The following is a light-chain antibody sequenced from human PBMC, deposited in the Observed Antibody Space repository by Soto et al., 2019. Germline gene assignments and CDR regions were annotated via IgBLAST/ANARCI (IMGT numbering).Light chain of an antibody. J-gene: IGLJ1*01. Sequence: QSALTQPASVSGSPGQSITISCTGTSSDVGGYNYVSWYQQHPGKAPKLMIYDVSNRPSGVSNCFSGSKSGNTASLTISGLQAEDEADYYCSSYTSSGTLVFGTGTKLTVL. CDR2: DVS. V-gene: IGLV2-14*01. CDR3: SSYTSSGTLV. CDR1: SSDVGGYNY.